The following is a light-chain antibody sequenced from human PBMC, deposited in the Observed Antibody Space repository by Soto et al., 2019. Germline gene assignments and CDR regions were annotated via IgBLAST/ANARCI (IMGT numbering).Light chain of an antibody. J-gene: IGKJ1*01. CDR2: DAS. CDR3: QHRRNWPWT. CDR1: QSFSTY. V-gene: IGKV3-11*01. Sequence: EIVLTQSPATLSLSPGERATLSYSASQSFSTYLGWYHQKPGQAPRLLIYDASNRDTGIPGRFSGSGSGTDFTLTISSLEPEDFAVYYCQHRRNWPWTFGQGTKVEVK.